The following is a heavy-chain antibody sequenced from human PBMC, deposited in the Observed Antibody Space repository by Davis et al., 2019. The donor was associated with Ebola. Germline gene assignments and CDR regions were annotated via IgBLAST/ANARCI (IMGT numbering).Heavy chain of an antibody. CDR2: ISGDGGST. CDR3: AKEGYCSGGSCYFRRAYFDY. D-gene: IGHD2-15*01. CDR1: GFTFDDYA. V-gene: IGHV3-43*02. J-gene: IGHJ4*02. Sequence: GESLKISCAASGFTFDDYAMHWVRQAPGKGLEWVSLISGDGGSTYYADSVKGRFTISRDNSKNSLYLQMNSLRAEDTAVYYCAKEGYCSGGSCYFRRAYFDYWGQGTLVTVSS.